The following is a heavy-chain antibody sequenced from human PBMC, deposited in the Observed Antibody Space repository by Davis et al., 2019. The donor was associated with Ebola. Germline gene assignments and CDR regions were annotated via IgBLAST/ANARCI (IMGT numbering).Heavy chain of an antibody. V-gene: IGHV5-51*01. D-gene: IGHD3-3*02. CDR1: GYTFTTYW. Sequence: GESLKISCTGSGYTFTTYWIGWVRQMPGKGLEWTGIIYPGDSDTRYSPSFQDHVTISADKSISTAYLQWSSLKASDTAMYYCARRGGWSGAFLDYWGQGTLVTVSS. CDR2: IYPGDSDT. CDR3: ARRGGWSGAFLDY. J-gene: IGHJ4*02.